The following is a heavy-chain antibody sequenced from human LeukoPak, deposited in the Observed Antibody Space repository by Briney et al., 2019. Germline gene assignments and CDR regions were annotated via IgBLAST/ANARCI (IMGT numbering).Heavy chain of an antibody. CDR2: ISYDRSNK. V-gene: IGHV3-30*14. Sequence: GGSLRLSCAASGFTFSSYAMHWVRQAPGKGLEWVAVISYDRSNKYYVDSVKGRFTISRDNSKNTLYLQMTSLSAEDTAVYYCARAAMTKVTTDYFDYRGQGTLVTVSS. CDR3: ARAAMTKVTTDYFDY. D-gene: IGHD4-17*01. CDR1: GFTFSSYA. J-gene: IGHJ4*02.